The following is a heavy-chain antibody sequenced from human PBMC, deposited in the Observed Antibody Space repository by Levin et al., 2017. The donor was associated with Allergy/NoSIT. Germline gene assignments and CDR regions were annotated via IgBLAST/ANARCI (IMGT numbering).Heavy chain of an antibody. CDR1: GYTFTSYG. Sequence: GESLKISCKASGYTFTSYGISWVRQAPGQGLEWMGWISAYNGNTNYAQKLQGRVTMTTDTSTSTAYMELRSLRSDDTAVYYCARDLAPVPRQIVVVPAASERPYNWFDPWGQGTLVTVSS. CDR3: ARDLAPVPRQIVVVPAASERPYNWFDP. J-gene: IGHJ5*02. CDR2: ISAYNGNT. V-gene: IGHV1-18*01. D-gene: IGHD2-2*01.